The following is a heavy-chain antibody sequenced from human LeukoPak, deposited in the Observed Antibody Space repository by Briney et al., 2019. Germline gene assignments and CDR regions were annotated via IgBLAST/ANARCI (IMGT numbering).Heavy chain of an antibody. Sequence: PGXSLRLSCAASGFTFSSYAMSWVRQAPGKGLEWVSAISGSGGSTYYADSVKGRFTISRDNSKNTLYLQMNSLRAEDTAVYYCAKNPYDILTGYSYRFDYWGQGTLVTVSS. J-gene: IGHJ4*02. V-gene: IGHV3-23*01. CDR3: AKNPYDILTGYSYRFDY. CDR1: GFTFSSYA. D-gene: IGHD3-9*01. CDR2: ISGSGGST.